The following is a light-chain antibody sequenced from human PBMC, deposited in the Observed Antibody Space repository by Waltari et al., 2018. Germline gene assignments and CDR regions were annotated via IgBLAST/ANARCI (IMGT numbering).Light chain of an antibody. CDR3: QSYDSSLSVV. CDR1: SPNIGAGYD. V-gene: IGLV1-40*01. CDR2: GNS. Sequence: QSVLTQPPSVSGAPGQRVTISCTGSSPNIGAGYDVPRYQQLPGTAPKLLIYGNSNRPSGVPDRFSGSKSGTSASLAITGLQAEDEADYYCQSYDSSLSVVFGGGTKLTVL. J-gene: IGLJ2*01.